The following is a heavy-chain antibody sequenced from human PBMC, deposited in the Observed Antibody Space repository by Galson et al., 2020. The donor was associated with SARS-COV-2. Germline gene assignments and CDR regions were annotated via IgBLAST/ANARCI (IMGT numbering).Heavy chain of an antibody. D-gene: IGHD3-3*01. J-gene: IGHJ6*02. CDR2: IYYSGCT. CDR3: ARSYYDFWSGPPDYGMDV. V-gene: IGHV4-39*01. Sequence: ETSETLSLTCTVSGGSISSSSYYWGWIRQPPGKGLEWIGSIYYSGCTYYNPSLKSRVTISVDTSKNQFSLKLSSVTAADTAVYYCARSYYDFWSGPPDYGMDVWGQGTTVTVSS. CDR1: GGSISSSSYY.